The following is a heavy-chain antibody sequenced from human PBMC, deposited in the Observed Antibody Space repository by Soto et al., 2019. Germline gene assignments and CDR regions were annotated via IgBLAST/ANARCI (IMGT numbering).Heavy chain of an antibody. CDR1: GGSISSSSYY. D-gene: IGHD2-15*01. V-gene: IGHV4-39*01. CDR3: ARHGGGSGSDAFDI. J-gene: IGHJ3*02. CDR2: IYYSGST. Sequence: SETLSLTCTVSGGSISSSSYYWGWIRQPPGKGLEWIGSIYYSGSTYYNPSLKSRVTISVDTSKNQFSLKLSSVTAADTAVYYCARHGGGSGSDAFDIWGQGTMVTVSS.